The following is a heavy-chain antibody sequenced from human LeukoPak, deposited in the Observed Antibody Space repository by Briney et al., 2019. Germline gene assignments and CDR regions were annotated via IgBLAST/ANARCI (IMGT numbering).Heavy chain of an antibody. V-gene: IGHV4-34*01. CDR3: ARGLRQGSAWSWGPKEKSYQYMDV. J-gene: IGHJ6*04. CDR2: INPRGST. D-gene: IGHD6-19*01. CDR1: GGSFSSHY. Sequence: SETLSLTCGVSGGSFSSHYWTWIRQPPGKGLEWIGEINPRGSTNYNPSLESRVTVSADTSRNQLSLSLTSVTAADSAVYSCARGLRQGSAWSWGPKEKSYQYMDVWGTGTTVIVSS.